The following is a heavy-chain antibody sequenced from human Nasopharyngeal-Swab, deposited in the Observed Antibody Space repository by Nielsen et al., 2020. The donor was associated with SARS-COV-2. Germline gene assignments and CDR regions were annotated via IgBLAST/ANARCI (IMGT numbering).Heavy chain of an antibody. Sequence: ASVKVSCKASGYTFTGYYMHWVRQAPGQGLEWMGWNKPNSGGTNYAQKFQGWVTMTRDTSISTAYMELSRLRSDDTAVYYFARGPGGYCTNGVCPNYYYMDVWGKGTTVTVSS. V-gene: IGHV1-2*04. D-gene: IGHD2-8*01. CDR3: ARGPGGYCTNGVCPNYYYMDV. J-gene: IGHJ6*03. CDR1: GYTFTGYY. CDR2: NKPNSGGT.